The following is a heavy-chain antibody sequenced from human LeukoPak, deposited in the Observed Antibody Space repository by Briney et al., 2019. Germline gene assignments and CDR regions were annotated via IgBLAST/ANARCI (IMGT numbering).Heavy chain of an antibody. D-gene: IGHD3-3*01. CDR1: GGSISSGDYY. CDR3: ARTTLLYYDFWSGYPPGYGMDV. V-gene: IGHV4-30-4*01. CDR2: IYYSGST. Sequence: SSETLSLTCTVSGGSISSGDYYWSWIRQPRGKGLEWIGYIYYSGSTYYNPSLKSRVTISVDTSKNQFSLKLSSVTAADTAVYYCARTTLLYYDFWSGYPPGYGMDVWGQGTTVTVSS. J-gene: IGHJ6*02.